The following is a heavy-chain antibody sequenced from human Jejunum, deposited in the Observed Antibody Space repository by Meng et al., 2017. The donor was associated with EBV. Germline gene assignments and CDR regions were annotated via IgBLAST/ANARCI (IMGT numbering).Heavy chain of an antibody. J-gene: IGHJ4*02. CDR3: AHRRLEEGSVTTGFDY. V-gene: IGHV2-5*01. Sequence: QSTLKEFGLRRLKPTQTLTVTCTFLGFALSTCGLGVGWIRQPPGKALKGLALIYWNDDKQYSPSLKRRLTITKDTSKTQVVLKMTNMDPVDTGTYYCAHRRLEEGSVTTGFDYWGQGALVTVSS. CDR2: IYWNDDK. D-gene: IGHD1-1*01. CDR1: GFALSTCGLG.